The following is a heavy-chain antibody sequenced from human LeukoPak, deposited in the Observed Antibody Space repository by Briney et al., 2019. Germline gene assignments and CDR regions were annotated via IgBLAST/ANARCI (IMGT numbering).Heavy chain of an antibody. CDR1: GGSISSSSYY. CDR3: ARVLVGGSCLLCYYYYMDV. Sequence: SETLSLTCTVSGGSISSSSYYWGWIRQPPGKGLEWIGSIYYSGSTYYNPSLKSRVTISVDTSKNQFSLKLSSVTAADTAVYCCARVLVGGSCLLCYYYYMDVWGKGTTVTVSS. CDR2: IYYSGST. J-gene: IGHJ6*03. D-gene: IGHD2-15*01. V-gene: IGHV4-39*07.